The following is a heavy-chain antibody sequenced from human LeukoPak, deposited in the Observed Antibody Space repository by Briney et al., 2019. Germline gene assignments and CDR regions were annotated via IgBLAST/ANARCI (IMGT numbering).Heavy chain of an antibody. Sequence: PGGSLRLSCAASGFTFSSYAMTWVRQAPGKGLEWVSGITNSGGSTFYADFVKGRFTIFRDNSRNTLYLQMNSLRAEDAAVYYCTKARYSDNWSGQDWGQGTLGTVSS. CDR3: TKARYSDNWSGQD. J-gene: IGHJ4*02. V-gene: IGHV3-23*01. CDR2: ITNSGGST. D-gene: IGHD1-20*01. CDR1: GFTFSSYA.